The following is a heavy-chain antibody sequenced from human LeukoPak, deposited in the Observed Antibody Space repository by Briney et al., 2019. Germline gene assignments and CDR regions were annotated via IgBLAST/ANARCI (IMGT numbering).Heavy chain of an antibody. CDR1: GGSISSSSYY. CDR3: ARKLYGSGSYPMDY. Sequence: PSETLSLTCTVSGGSISSSSYYWGWIRQPPGKGLEWIGSIYYSGSTYYNPSLKSRVTISVDTSKNQFSPKLSSVTAADTAVYYCARKLYGSGSYPMDYWGQGTLVTVSS. J-gene: IGHJ4*02. CDR2: IYYSGST. D-gene: IGHD3-10*01. V-gene: IGHV4-39*01.